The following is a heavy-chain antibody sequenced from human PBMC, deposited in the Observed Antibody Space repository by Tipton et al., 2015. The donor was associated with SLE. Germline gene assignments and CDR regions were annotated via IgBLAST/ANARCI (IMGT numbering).Heavy chain of an antibody. CDR2: IIPIFGTA. J-gene: IGHJ3*02. CDR3: ASRERGLRDALDI. Sequence: QLVQSGAEVKKPGASVKVSCKASGGTFSSYAISWVRQAPGQGLEWMGGIIPIFGTANYALKFQGRVTITADESTGTAYMELSSLRSEDTAVYYCASRERGLRDALDIWGQGTMVTVSS. D-gene: IGHD1-26*01. V-gene: IGHV1-69*13. CDR1: GGTFSSYA.